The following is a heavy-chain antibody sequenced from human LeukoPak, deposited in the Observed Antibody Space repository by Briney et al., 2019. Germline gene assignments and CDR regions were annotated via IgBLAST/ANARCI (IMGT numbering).Heavy chain of an antibody. J-gene: IGHJ6*04. CDR3: AELGITMIGGV. CDR1: GFSFSSYS. V-gene: IGHV3-21*01. D-gene: IGHD3-10*02. CDR2: ISSSSSYI. Sequence: GGSLRLSCAASGFSFSSYSMNWVRQAPGKGLEWVSSISSSSSYIYYADSVKGRFTISRDNAENSLYLQMNSLRAEDTAVYYCAELGITMIGGVWGKGTTVTISS.